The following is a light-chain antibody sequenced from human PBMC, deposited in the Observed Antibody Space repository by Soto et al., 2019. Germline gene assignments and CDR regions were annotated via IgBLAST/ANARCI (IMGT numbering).Light chain of an antibody. CDR2: EVT. V-gene: IGLV2-14*01. Sequence: QSALTQPASVSGSPGQSITISCTGTSRDVGGYDYVSWYQHHPGKAPKLVIFEVTNRPSGVSDRFSGSKSGNTASLTISGLQVEDEADYYCTSYSITSPYVFGTGTKLTVL. CDR3: TSYSITSPYV. CDR1: SRDVGGYDY. J-gene: IGLJ1*01.